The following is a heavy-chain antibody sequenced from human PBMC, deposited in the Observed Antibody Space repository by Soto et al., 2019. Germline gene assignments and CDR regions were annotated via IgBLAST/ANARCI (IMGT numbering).Heavy chain of an antibody. Sequence: GGSLRLSCAASGFTFSSYGMHWVRQAPGKGLERVAVISYDGSNKYYADSVKGRFTISRDNSKNTLYLQMNSLRAEDTAVYYCAKDFYYDSSGDRWQFDYWGQGTLVTVSS. V-gene: IGHV3-30*18. J-gene: IGHJ4*02. D-gene: IGHD3-22*01. CDR3: AKDFYYDSSGDRWQFDY. CDR2: ISYDGSNK. CDR1: GFTFSSYG.